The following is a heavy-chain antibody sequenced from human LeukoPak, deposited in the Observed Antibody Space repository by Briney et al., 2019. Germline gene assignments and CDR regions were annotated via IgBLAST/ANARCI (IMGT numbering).Heavy chain of an antibody. J-gene: IGHJ4*02. CDR3: AREMYYYDSSGYYRFDY. V-gene: IGHV1-69*04. CDR1: GYTISDYF. D-gene: IGHD3-22*01. Sequence: SVKVSCKASGYTISDYFMHWVRQAPGQGLEWMGRIIPILGIANYAQKFQGRVTITADKSTSTAYMELSSLRSEDTAVYYCAREMYYYDSSGYYRFDYWGQGTLVTVSS. CDR2: IIPILGIA.